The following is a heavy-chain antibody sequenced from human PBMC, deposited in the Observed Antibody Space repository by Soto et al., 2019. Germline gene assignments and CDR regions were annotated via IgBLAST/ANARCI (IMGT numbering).Heavy chain of an antibody. CDR1: GYTFTSYD. J-gene: IGHJ4*02. CDR3: AYGILNCRGASRHPPFDY. D-gene: IGHD2-15*01. CDR2: MNPNSGNT. V-gene: IGHV1-8*01. Sequence: GASVKVSCKASGYTFTSYDINWVRQATGQGLEWMGWMNPNSGNTGYAQKFQGRVTMTRNTSISTAYMELSSLRSEDTAVYYCAYGILNCRGASRHPPFDYWGQGTLVTVSS.